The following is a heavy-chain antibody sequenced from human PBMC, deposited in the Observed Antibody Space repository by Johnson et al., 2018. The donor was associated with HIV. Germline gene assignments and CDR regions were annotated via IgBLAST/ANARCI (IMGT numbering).Heavy chain of an antibody. D-gene: IGHD6-6*01. J-gene: IGHJ3*02. CDR3: VKERQLVRSFDI. CDR1: GFTFSGYA. Sequence: VQLVESGGGVVQPGRSLRLSCAASGFTFSGYAMHWVRQAPGKGLEWVAVIYYDGTNKHYADSVKGRFTVSRDNTKNTLFLEMNSLRPEDTAVYYCVKERQLVRSFDIWGQGTMVTVSS. V-gene: IGHV3-33*03. CDR2: IYYDGTNK.